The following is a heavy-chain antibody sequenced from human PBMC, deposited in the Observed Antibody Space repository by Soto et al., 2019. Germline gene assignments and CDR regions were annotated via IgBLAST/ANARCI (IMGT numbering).Heavy chain of an antibody. J-gene: IGHJ6*02. V-gene: IGHV1-18*01. Sequence: ASVKVSCKASGYTFNSYGISWVRQAPGQGLEWMGWISAYNGNTNYAQKLQGIDTMTTDPSTSSADMELRSLRCDDTSVYYGARGLGARGVWVNYYYYGMDVWGQGTTVTVSS. CDR2: ISAYNGNT. D-gene: IGHD3-10*01. CDR1: GYTFNSYG. CDR3: ARGLGARGVWVNYYYYGMDV.